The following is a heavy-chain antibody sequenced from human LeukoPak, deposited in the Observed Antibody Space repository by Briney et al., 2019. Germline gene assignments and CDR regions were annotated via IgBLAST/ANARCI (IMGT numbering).Heavy chain of an antibody. Sequence: SETLSLTCSASGGSVTGGGYYWSWIRQHPGKGLEWIGFASYSGGTYYNPSLMSRITISVDRSQNQFSLKLSSVTAADTAVYYCARGCRVGWFGDPTARGCYYYYGMDVWGQGTTVTVSS. J-gene: IGHJ6*02. CDR3: ARGCRVGWFGDPTARGCYYYYGMDV. V-gene: IGHV4-31*03. D-gene: IGHD3-10*01. CDR1: GGSVTGGGYY. CDR2: ASYSGGT.